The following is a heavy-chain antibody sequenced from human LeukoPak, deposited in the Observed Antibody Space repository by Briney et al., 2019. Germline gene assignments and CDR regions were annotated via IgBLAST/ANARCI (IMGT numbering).Heavy chain of an antibody. J-gene: IGHJ4*02. D-gene: IGHD1-26*01. Sequence: GGPLRLSCAASGFTFSRNAMNWVRQAPGKGLEWVASISGNGAGTYYADSVKGRFNISRDNSKNTLYLQMNSLRTEDTAVYYCAKDANYFHSGSYLIPFDFWGQGTLVTASS. CDR3: AKDANYFHSGSYLIPFDF. CDR2: ISGNGAGT. CDR1: GFTFSRNA. V-gene: IGHV3-23*01.